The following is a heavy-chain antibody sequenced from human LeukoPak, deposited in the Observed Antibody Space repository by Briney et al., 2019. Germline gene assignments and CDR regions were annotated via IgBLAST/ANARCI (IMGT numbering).Heavy chain of an antibody. J-gene: IGHJ3*02. CDR1: GFTFSSYA. D-gene: IGHD3-22*01. Sequence: SGGSLRLSCAASGFTFSSYAMHWVRQAPGKGLEWVAVISYDGSNKYYADSVKGRFTISRDNSKNTLYLQMNSLRAEDTAVYYCARVSITDQWLLIGAFDIWGQGTMVTVSS. V-gene: IGHV3-30-3*01. CDR3: ARVSITDQWLLIGAFDI. CDR2: ISYDGSNK.